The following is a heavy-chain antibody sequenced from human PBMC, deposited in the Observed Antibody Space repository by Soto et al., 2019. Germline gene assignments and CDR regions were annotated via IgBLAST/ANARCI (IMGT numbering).Heavy chain of an antibody. D-gene: IGHD5-18*01. CDR3: ARELRWLTAAHFDY. J-gene: IGHJ4*02. Sequence: QVQLVESGGGVVQPGRSLRLSCAASGFTFSSYGMHWVRQAPGKGLEWVAVIWYDGSNKYYADSVKGRFTISRDNSKNTLDLQMNILRAEDTAVYYCARELRWLTAAHFDYWGQGTLVTVSS. CDR1: GFTFSSYG. CDR2: IWYDGSNK. V-gene: IGHV3-33*01.